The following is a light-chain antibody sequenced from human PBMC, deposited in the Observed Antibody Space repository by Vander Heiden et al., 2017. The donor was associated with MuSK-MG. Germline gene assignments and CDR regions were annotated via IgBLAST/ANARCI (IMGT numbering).Light chain of an antibody. Sequence: SFEPTQDPAGSVVLVKPVRLPCQGERLRSNYASWYQQKPGPAPVLVIYSKNNRPSGIPDRFSGSSSGTTASLTISGAQAEDEADYYCNSRDSSGNHVVFGGGTKLTVL. V-gene: IGLV3-19*01. CDR1: RLRSNY. CDR3: NSRDSSGNHVV. J-gene: IGLJ2*01. CDR2: SKN.